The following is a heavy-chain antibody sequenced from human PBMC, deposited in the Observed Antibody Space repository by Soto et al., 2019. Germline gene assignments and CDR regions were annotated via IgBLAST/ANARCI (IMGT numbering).Heavy chain of an antibody. D-gene: IGHD3-3*01. V-gene: IGHV1-18*04. CDR3: ARGAGFLALPYYYYGMDV. CDR1: GYTFTSYG. Sequence: SVKVSCKASGYTFTSYGISWVRQAPGQGLEWMGWISAYNGNTNYAQKLRGRVTMTTDTSTSTAYMELRSLRSDDTAVYYCARGAGFLALPYYYYGMDVWGQGTTVTVSS. CDR2: ISAYNGNT. J-gene: IGHJ6*02.